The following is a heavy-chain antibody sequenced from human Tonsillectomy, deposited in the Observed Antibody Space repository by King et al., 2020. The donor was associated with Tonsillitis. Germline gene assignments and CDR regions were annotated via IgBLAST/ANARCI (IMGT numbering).Heavy chain of an antibody. J-gene: IGHJ3*02. CDR3: ASIAVAGTSIYAFDI. CDR2: ISGSGGST. D-gene: IGHD6-19*01. Sequence: VQLVESGGGLVQPGGSRRLSCAASGFTFSIYAMSWVRQAPGKGLEWVSVISGSGGSTYYADSVKGRFTISRDNSKNTLSLQMNSLRAEDTAVYYCASIAVAGTSIYAFDIWGQGTMVTVSS. V-gene: IGHV3-23*04. CDR1: GFTFSIYA.